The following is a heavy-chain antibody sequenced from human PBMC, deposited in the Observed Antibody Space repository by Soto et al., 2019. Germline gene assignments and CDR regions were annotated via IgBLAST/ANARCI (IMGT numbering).Heavy chain of an antibody. CDR2: FDPEDGET. CDR1: GYTLTELS. CDR3: ATAGIVGATKTPYYYYGMDV. D-gene: IGHD1-26*01. J-gene: IGHJ6*02. Sequence: ASVKVSCKVSGYTLTELSMHWLRQAPGKGLEWMGGFDPEDGETIYAQKFQGRVTMTEDTSTDTAYMELSSLRSEDTAVYYCATAGIVGATKTPYYYYGMDVWGQGTTVTVSS. V-gene: IGHV1-24*01.